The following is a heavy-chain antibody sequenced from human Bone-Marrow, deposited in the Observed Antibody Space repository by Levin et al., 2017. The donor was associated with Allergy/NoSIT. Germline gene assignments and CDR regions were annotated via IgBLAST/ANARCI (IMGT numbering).Heavy chain of an antibody. CDR2: IYYSGST. D-gene: IGHD5-12*01. J-gene: IGHJ6*02. V-gene: IGHV4-39*07. CDR3: AREVAYDGPSDYSGMDV. Sequence: SETLSLTCTVSGGSISSSSYYWGWIRQPPGKGLEWIGTIYYSGSTYYNPSLKSRVTISIDMSKNQFSLKLSSVTAADTAVYYCAREVAYDGPSDYSGMDVWGLGTTVTVSS. CDR1: GGSISSSSYY.